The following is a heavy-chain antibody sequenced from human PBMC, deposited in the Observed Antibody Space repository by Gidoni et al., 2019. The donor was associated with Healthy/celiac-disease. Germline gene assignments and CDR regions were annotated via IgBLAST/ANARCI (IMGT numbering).Heavy chain of an antibody. D-gene: IGHD1-26*01. CDR2: FDPEDGET. J-gene: IGHJ3*02. CDR1: GYTLTELS. Sequence: QVQLVQSGAEVKKPGDSVKVPCKVSGYTLTELSMHWVRQAPGKGLEWMGGFDPEDGETIYAQKFQGRVTMTEDTSTDTAYMELSSLRSEDTAVHYCATDTWSSGKAAFDIWGQGTMVTVSS. CDR3: ATDTWSSGKAAFDI. V-gene: IGHV1-24*01.